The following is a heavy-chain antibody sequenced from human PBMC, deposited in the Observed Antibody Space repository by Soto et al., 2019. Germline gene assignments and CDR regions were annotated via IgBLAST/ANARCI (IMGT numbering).Heavy chain of an antibody. J-gene: IGHJ4*02. CDR1: GYTFTGYY. D-gene: IGHD6-13*01. Sequence: ASVKVSCKASGYTFTGYYMHWVRQAPGQGLEWMGWINPNSGGTNYAQKFQGRVTMTRDTSISTAYMELSRLRSDDTAVYYGARAGRIAAAGTGGIDYWGQGTLVTVSS. V-gene: IGHV1-2*02. CDR2: INPNSGGT. CDR3: ARAGRIAAAGTGGIDY.